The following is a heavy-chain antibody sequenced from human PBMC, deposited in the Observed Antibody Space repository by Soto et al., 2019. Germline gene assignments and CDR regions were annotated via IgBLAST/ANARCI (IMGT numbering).Heavy chain of an antibody. D-gene: IGHD3-3*01. CDR1: GYTFTSYD. Sequence: ASVKVSCKASGYTFTSYDINWARQATGQGLEWMGWMNPNSGNTGYAQKFQGRVTMTRNTSISTAYMELSSLRSEDTAVYYCASSSLDYDFWSGPSAFDIWGQGTMVTVSS. J-gene: IGHJ3*02. V-gene: IGHV1-8*01. CDR2: MNPNSGNT. CDR3: ASSSLDYDFWSGPSAFDI.